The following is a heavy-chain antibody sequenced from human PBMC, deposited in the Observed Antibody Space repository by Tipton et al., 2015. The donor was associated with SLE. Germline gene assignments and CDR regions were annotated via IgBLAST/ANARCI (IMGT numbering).Heavy chain of an antibody. CDR2: ILYNGVT. J-gene: IGHJ4*02. CDR3: ARTPLEGAAAGYFDY. D-gene: IGHD6-13*01. CDR1: GASVGHSSYY. V-gene: IGHV4-39*07. Sequence: TLSLTCTVSGASVGHSSYYWGWIRQPPGKGLEWIGSILYNGVTSYNPSLKSRITISLDTSKNQFSLQLNSVTPEDTAVYYCARTPLEGAAAGYFDYWGQGTLVTVSS.